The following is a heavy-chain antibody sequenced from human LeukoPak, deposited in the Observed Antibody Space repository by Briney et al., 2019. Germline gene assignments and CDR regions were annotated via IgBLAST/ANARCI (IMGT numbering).Heavy chain of an antibody. Sequence: SENLSLTCTVSGGSISSYYWSWIRQPPGKGLEWIGYIYYSGSTNYNPSLKSRVTISVDTSKNQFSLKLSSVTAADTAVYYCARDPGGYSYGDYYYYGMDVWGQGTTVTVSS. CDR2: IYYSGST. V-gene: IGHV4-59*01. J-gene: IGHJ6*02. CDR3: ARDPGGYSYGDYYYYGMDV. CDR1: GGSISSYY. D-gene: IGHD5-18*01.